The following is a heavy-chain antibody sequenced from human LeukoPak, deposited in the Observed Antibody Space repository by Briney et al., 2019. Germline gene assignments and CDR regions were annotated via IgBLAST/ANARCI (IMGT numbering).Heavy chain of an antibody. CDR1: GYTLTELS. CDR3: ATQKKRLPRSAFDI. V-gene: IGHV1-24*01. Sequence: ASVKVSCKVSGYTLTELSMHWVRQAPGKGLEWMGGSDPEDGETIYAQKFQGRVTMTEDTSTDTAYMELSSLRSEDTAVYYCATQKKRLPRSAFDIWGQGTMVTVSS. CDR2: SDPEDGET. D-gene: IGHD2-15*01. J-gene: IGHJ3*02.